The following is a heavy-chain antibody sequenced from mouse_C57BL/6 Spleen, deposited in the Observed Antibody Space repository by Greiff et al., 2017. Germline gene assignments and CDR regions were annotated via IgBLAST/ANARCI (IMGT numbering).Heavy chain of an antibody. V-gene: IGHV3-6*01. Sequence: DVQLQESGPGLVKPSQSLSLTCSVTGYSITSGYYWNWIRQFPGNKLEWMGYISYDGSNNYNPSLKNRISITRDTSKNQFFLKLKSVTTEDTATYSCARDHGYWYFDVWGTGTTVTVSS. CDR3: ARDHGYWYFDV. J-gene: IGHJ1*03. CDR1: GYSITSGYY. CDR2: ISYDGSN.